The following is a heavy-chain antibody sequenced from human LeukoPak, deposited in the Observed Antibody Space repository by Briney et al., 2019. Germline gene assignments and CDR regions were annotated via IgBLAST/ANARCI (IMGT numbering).Heavy chain of an antibody. J-gene: IGHJ4*02. CDR1: GFTFSSYA. V-gene: IGHV3-30*04. CDR2: ISYDGSNK. CDR3: ARDHVDY. Sequence: PGRSLRLSCAASGFTFSSYAMHWVRQAPGKGLVWVAVISYDGSNKYYADSVKGRFTISRDNSKNTLYLQMNSLRAEDTAVYYCARDHVDYWGQGTLVTVSS.